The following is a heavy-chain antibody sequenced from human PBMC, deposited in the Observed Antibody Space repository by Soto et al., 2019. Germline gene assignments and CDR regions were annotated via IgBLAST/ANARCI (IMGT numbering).Heavy chain of an antibody. CDR2: IVVGSGNT. V-gene: IGHV1-58*01. J-gene: IGHJ3*02. CDR1: GFTFTSSA. CDR3: AAEKPDYYDSSGLTDAFDI. D-gene: IGHD3-22*01. Sequence: ASVKVSCKASGFTFTSSAVQWVRQARGQRLEWIGWIVVGSGNTNYAQKFQERVTITRDMSTSTAYMELSSLRSEDTAVYYCAAEKPDYYDSSGLTDAFDIWGQGTMVTVSS.